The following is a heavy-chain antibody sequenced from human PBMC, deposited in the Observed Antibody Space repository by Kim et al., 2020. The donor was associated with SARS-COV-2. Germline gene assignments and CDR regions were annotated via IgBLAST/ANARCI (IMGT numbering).Heavy chain of an antibody. CDR2: ISSSSSYI. CDR1: GFTFSSYS. Sequence: GGSLRLSCAASGFTFSSYSMNWVRQAPGKGLEWVSSISSSSSYIYYADSVKGRFTISRDNAKNSLYLQMNSLRAEDTAVYYCAREDHDFWSAYRRKWFDPWGQGTLVTVSS. J-gene: IGHJ5*02. D-gene: IGHD3-3*01. V-gene: IGHV3-21*01. CDR3: AREDHDFWSAYRRKWFDP.